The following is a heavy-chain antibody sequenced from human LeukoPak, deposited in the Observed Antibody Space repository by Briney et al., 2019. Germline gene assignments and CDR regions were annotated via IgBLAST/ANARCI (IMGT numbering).Heavy chain of an antibody. D-gene: IGHD2-15*01. CDR3: ARDGYCSGGSCYQEYFQH. V-gene: IGHV3-30-3*01. Sequence: GGSLRLSCAASGFTFSSYAMHWVRQAPGKGLEWVAVISYDGSNKYYADSVKGRFTISRDNSKNTLYLQMNSLRAEDTAVYYCARDGYCSGGSCYQEYFQHWGQGTLVTVSS. CDR2: ISYDGSNK. J-gene: IGHJ1*01. CDR1: GFTFSSYA.